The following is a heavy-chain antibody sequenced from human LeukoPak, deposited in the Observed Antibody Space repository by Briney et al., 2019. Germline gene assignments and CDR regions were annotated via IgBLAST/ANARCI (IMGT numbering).Heavy chain of an antibody. Sequence: SETLSLTCAVYGGSFSGYYWSWIRQPPGKGLEWIGEINHSGSTNYNPSLKSRVTISVDTSKNQFSLKLSSVTAADTAVYFCARHDGSSLPFDYWGQGTLVTVSS. CDR2: INHSGST. CDR1: GGSFSGYY. D-gene: IGHD6-13*01. V-gene: IGHV4-34*01. J-gene: IGHJ4*02. CDR3: ARHDGSSLPFDY.